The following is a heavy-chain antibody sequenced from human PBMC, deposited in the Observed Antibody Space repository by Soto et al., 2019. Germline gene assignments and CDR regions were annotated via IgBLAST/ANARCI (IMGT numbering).Heavy chain of an antibody. J-gene: IGHJ6*03. D-gene: IGHD3-9*01. Sequence: GGSLRLSCAASGFTFSSYGMHWVRQAPGKGLEWVAVIWYDGSNKYYADSVKGRFTISRDNSKNTLYLQMNSLRAADTAVYYCARGSSPERLTLRYDPYYMDVWGKGTTVTVSS. CDR3: ARGSSPERLTLRYDPYYMDV. CDR2: IWYDGSNK. CDR1: GFTFSSYG. V-gene: IGHV3-33*08.